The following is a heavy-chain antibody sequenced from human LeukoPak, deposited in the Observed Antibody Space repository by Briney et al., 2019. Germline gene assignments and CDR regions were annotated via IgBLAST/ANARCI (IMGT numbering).Heavy chain of an antibody. CDR1: GGSFSSSSYY. CDR2: FYYSGST. V-gene: IGHV4-39*01. Sequence: PSETLSLTCTVSGGSFSSSSYYWGWIRQPPGKGLEWIGSFYYSGSTYYNPSLKSRVTISVDTSKNQFSLKVSSVTAADTAIYYCARIDGGNHLSPFDYWGQGTLVTVSS. D-gene: IGHD4-23*01. CDR3: ARIDGGNHLSPFDY. J-gene: IGHJ4*02.